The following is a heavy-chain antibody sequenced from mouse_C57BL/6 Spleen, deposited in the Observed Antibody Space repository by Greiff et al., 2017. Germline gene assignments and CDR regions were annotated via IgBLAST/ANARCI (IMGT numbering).Heavy chain of an antibody. Sequence: HVQLQPPWAELVKPGASVKMSCKASGYTFTSYWITWVKQRPGQGLEWIGDIYPGSGSTNYNEKFKSKATLTVDTSSSTAYMQLSSLTSEDSAVYYCLYESDYWGQGTTLTVSS. J-gene: IGHJ2*01. CDR3: LYESDY. CDR2: IYPGSGST. D-gene: IGHD1-3*01. CDR1: GYTFTSYW. V-gene: IGHV1-55*01.